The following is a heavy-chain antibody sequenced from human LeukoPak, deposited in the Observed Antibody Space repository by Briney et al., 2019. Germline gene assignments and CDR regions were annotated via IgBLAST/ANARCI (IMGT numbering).Heavy chain of an antibody. CDR3: ATRYCSGGSCLRGFDP. J-gene: IGHJ5*02. Sequence: GESLKISCKGSGYSFISYWIGWVRQMPGKGLEWMGIIYHGDSDTRYSPSFQGQVTISADKSISTAYLQWSSLKASDTAMYYCATRYCSGGSCLRGFDPWGQGTLVTVSS. D-gene: IGHD2-15*01. V-gene: IGHV5-51*01. CDR1: GYSFISYW. CDR2: IYHGDSDT.